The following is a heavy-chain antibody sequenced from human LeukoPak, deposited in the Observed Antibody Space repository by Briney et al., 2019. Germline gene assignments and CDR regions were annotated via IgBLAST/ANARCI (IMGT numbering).Heavy chain of an antibody. CDR1: GFTFSSYW. J-gene: IGHJ4*02. D-gene: IGHD2-21*02. Sequence: AGGSLRLSCAASGFTFSSYWMSWVRQAPGKGLEWVANIKEDGSEKYYVDSVKGRFTISRDNAKNSLYLQMNSLRAEDTAVYYCARPNCGGDCYSDYWGQGTLVTVSS. V-gene: IGHV3-7*01. CDR3: ARPNCGGDCYSDY. CDR2: IKEDGSEK.